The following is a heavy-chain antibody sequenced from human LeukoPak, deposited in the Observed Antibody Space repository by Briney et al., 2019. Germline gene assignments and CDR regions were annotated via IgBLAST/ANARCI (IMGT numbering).Heavy chain of an antibody. CDR3: ARESGIAAALDL. CDR2: ISYPRSYQ. J-gene: IGHJ5*02. V-gene: IGHV3-30-3*01. CDR1: GFTLSDYA. Sequence: GGSLRLSCDASGFTLSDYAMHWVRQAPGKGLEWVALISYPRSYQYYIDSVKGRFTISRDNAKNTLYLQMNSLRAEDTAVYYCARESGIAAALDLWGQGTLVTVSS. D-gene: IGHD6-13*01.